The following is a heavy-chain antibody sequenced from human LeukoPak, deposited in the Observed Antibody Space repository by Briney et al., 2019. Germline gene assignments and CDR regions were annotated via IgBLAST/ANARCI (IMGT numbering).Heavy chain of an antibody. D-gene: IGHD3-9*01. V-gene: IGHV1-2*06. Sequence: ASVKVSCKASGYTFTGYYMHWVRQAPGQGLEWMGRINPNSGGTNYAQKFQGRVTMTRDTSISTAYMELSRLRSDDTAVYYCARDPGDILTGYPPFDYWGQGTLVTVSS. J-gene: IGHJ4*02. CDR3: ARDPGDILTGYPPFDY. CDR2: INPNSGGT. CDR1: GYTFTGYY.